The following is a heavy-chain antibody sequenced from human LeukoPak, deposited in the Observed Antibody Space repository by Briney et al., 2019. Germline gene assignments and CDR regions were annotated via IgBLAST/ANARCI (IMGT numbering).Heavy chain of an antibody. CDR1: GFTLSNYW. CDR2: ITDDGSST. J-gene: IGHJ4*02. D-gene: IGHD3-10*01. V-gene: IGHV3-74*01. Sequence: PGGSLRLSCAASGFTLSNYWMHWVRQVPGKGLVWVSRITDDGSSTGYVDSVKGRFTISRDNAKNTLYLQMNSLRGEDTAVYYRASSGRGHFYFDYWGQGALVTVSS. CDR3: ASSGRGHFYFDY.